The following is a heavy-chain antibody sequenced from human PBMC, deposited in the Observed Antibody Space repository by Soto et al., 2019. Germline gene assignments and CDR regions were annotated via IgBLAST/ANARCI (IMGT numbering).Heavy chain of an antibody. Sequence: QLQLQESGPGLVTPSETLSLTCTVSGGSNSSSSYYWGWIRQPPGKGLEWIGSIYYSGSTYYNPSRNSRVTIYVDTSKNQFPLKLSSVTAADTAVYYCARLIDYWGQGTLVTVAS. CDR1: GGSNSSSSYY. J-gene: IGHJ4*02. CDR3: ARLIDY. V-gene: IGHV4-39*01. CDR2: IYYSGST.